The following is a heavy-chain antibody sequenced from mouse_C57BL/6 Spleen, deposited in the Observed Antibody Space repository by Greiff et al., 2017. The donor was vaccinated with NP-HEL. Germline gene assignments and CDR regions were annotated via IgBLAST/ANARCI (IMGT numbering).Heavy chain of an antibody. D-gene: IGHD5-2*01. Sequence: VQRVESGAELVKPGASVKMSCKASGYTFTTYPIEWMKQNHGKSLEWIGNFHPYNDDTKYNEKFKGKATLTVEKSSSTVYLELSRLTSDDSAVYYCAKKNNYETWFAYWGQGTLVTVSA. CDR1: GYTFTTYP. V-gene: IGHV1-47*01. CDR2: FHPYNDDT. CDR3: AKKNNYETWFAY. J-gene: IGHJ3*01.